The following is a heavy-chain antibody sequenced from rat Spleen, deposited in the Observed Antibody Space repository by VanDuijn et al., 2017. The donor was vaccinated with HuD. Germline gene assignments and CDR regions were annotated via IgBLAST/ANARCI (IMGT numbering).Heavy chain of an antibody. J-gene: IGHJ2*01. D-gene: IGHD1-9*01. Sequence: EVQLVESGGGLVQPGRSLKLSCAASGFTFSNYDMAWVRQAPTKGLEWIASISTGGGNTYYGDSVKGRFTISRDNAKSTLYLQMNSLRSEDTATYYCSRTMGITYDYFDYWGQGVMVTVSS. CDR1: GFTFSNYD. CDR2: ISTGGGNT. CDR3: SRTMGITYDYFDY. V-gene: IGHV5-25*01.